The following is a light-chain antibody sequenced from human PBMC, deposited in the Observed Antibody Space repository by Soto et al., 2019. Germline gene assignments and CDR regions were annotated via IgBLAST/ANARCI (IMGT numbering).Light chain of an antibody. J-gene: IGKJ5*01. V-gene: IGKV4-1*01. CDR3: QQYYTAIA. Sequence: DVLMTQSPDSLAVSLGEMATMNCKSSQSVLHSSNNENSLAWYQQKAGQRPKLLIYRASTRESGVPDRISGSGSGTDFTLTISSLQAEDVAVYYCQQYYTAIAFGQGTRLEIK. CDR2: RAS. CDR1: QSVLHSSNNENS.